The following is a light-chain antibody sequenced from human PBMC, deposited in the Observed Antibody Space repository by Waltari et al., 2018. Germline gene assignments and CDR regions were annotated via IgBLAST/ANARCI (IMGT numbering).Light chain of an antibody. Sequence: DIVMTQSPDSLAVSLGERATNNCKSSQSVLYSSNNKNYLAWYQQKPGQPPKLLIYWASTRESGVPDRFSGSGSGTDFTLTISSLLAEDVALYYCQQYYTTPPTFGPGTKVDIK. CDR2: WAS. V-gene: IGKV4-1*01. CDR1: QSVLYSSNNKNY. J-gene: IGKJ3*01. CDR3: QQYYTTPPT.